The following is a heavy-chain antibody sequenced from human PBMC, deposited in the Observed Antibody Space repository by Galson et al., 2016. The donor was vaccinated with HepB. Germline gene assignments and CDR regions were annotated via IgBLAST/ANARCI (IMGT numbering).Heavy chain of an antibody. CDR3: ARERGIAVLPGGLEDVYLDH. J-gene: IGHJ4*02. CDR1: GFLVTANY. D-gene: IGHD2-2*01. Sequence: SLRLSCAASGFLVTANYMTWVRQAPGKGLEWVATIWKDGGNTYYADPVKGRFIISRDNSKNTPYLQMNSLTAEDTAVYYCARERGIAVLPGGLEDVYLDHWGQGNLVAVSS. V-gene: IGHV3-33*08. CDR2: IWKDGGNT.